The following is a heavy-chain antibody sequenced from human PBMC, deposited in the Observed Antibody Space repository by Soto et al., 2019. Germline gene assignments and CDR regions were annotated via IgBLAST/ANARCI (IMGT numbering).Heavy chain of an antibody. D-gene: IGHD3-3*01. J-gene: IGHJ4*02. CDR2: IIPILGIA. CDR1: GGTFSSYT. Sequence: ASVKVSCKASGGTFSSYTISWVRQAPGQGLEWMGRIIPILGIANYAQKFQGRVTITADKSTSTAYMELSSLRSEDTAVYYCAREPYDFWSGSPVDYWGQGTLVTVSS. V-gene: IGHV1-69*04. CDR3: AREPYDFWSGSPVDY.